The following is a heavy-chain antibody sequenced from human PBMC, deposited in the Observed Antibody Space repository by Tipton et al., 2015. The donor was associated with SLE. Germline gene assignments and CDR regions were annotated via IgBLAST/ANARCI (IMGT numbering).Heavy chain of an antibody. CDR3: ARDCPLSGCPGP. Sequence: SLRLSCAASGFTFSGSAMHWVRQASGKGLEWVGRIRSKANSYATAYAASVKGRFTISRDNAKNSLYLQMNSLRAEDTAVYYCARDCPLSGCPGPWGQGTLVAVSS. CDR1: GFTFSGSA. CDR2: IRSKANSYAT. J-gene: IGHJ5*02. V-gene: IGHV3-73*01. D-gene: IGHD6-19*01.